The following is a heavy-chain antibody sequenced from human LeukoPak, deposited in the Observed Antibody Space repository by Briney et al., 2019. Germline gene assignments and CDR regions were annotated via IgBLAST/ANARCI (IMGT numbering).Heavy chain of an antibody. J-gene: IGHJ4*02. CDR1: GGSISSYY. CDR2: IYTSGST. Sequence: SETLSLTCTVSGGSISSYYWSWIRQPAGKGLEWIGRIYTSGSTNYNPSLKSRVTMSVDTSKNQFSLKLSSVTAADTAVYYCARGPLPDNYYDSSGYYFWGQGTMVTVSS. D-gene: IGHD3-22*01. CDR3: ARGPLPDNYYDSSGYYF. V-gene: IGHV4-4*07.